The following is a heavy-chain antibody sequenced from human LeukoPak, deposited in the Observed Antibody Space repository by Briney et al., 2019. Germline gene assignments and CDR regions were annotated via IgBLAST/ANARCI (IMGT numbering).Heavy chain of an antibody. V-gene: IGHV1-46*01. CDR1: GYTFTSYY. Sequence: GASVKVSCKASGYTFTSYYMHWVRQAPGQGLEWMGIINPSGGSTSYAQKFQGRVTMTRDTSTSTVYMELSSLRSEDTAVYYCAKVSGGGLYYDGMDVWGQGTTVTVSS. CDR3: AKVSGGGLYYDGMDV. J-gene: IGHJ6*02. CDR2: INPSGGST. D-gene: IGHD1-14*01.